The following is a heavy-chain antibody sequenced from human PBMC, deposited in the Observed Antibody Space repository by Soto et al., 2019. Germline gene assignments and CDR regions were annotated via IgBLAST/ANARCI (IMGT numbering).Heavy chain of an antibody. CDR3: AKDPSLGMVRGVIITGVFDY. V-gene: IGHV3-23*01. Sequence: GGSLRLSCAASGFTFSSYAMSWVRQAPGKGLEWVSAISGSGGSTYYADSVKGRFTISRDNSKNTLYLQMNSLRAEDTAVYYCAKDPSLGMVRGVIITGVFDYWGQGTLVTVSS. CDR2: ISGSGGST. D-gene: IGHD3-10*01. J-gene: IGHJ4*02. CDR1: GFTFSSYA.